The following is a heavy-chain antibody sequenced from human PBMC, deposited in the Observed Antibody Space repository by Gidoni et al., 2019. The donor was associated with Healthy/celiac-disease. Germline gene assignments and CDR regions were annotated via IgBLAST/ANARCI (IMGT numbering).Heavy chain of an antibody. D-gene: IGHD2-21*02. CDR2: ISAYNGNT. Sequence: QFQLVQSGAEVKKPGASVKVSCKASGYTFTSYGISWVRQAPGQGLEWMGWISAYNGNTNYAQKLQGRVTMTTDTSTSTAYMELRSLRSDDTAVYYCARDRGGGDLLREGDAFDIWGQGTMVTVSS. CDR1: GYTFTSYG. V-gene: IGHV1-18*01. J-gene: IGHJ3*02. CDR3: ARDRGGGDLLREGDAFDI.